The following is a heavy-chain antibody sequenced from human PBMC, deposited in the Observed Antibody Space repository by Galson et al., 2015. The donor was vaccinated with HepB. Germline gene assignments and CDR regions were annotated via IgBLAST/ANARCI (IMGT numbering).Heavy chain of an antibody. CDR2: ISYSGDTT. D-gene: IGHD2-15*01. Sequence: SLRLSCAASGFTFSDYAIIWVRQAPGKGLQWVSAISYSGDTTYYADSVKGRFTISRDNSRNTLYLQMNSLRVDDTALYYCAKGACSGGSCYVDFWGQGTLVTVSS. CDR1: GFTFSDYA. J-gene: IGHJ4*02. CDR3: AKGACSGGSCYVDF. V-gene: IGHV3-23*01.